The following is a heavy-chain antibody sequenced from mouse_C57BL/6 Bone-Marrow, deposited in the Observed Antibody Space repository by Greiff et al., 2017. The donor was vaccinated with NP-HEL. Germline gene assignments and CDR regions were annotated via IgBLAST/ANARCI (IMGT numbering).Heavy chain of an antibody. CDR1: GYTFTSYG. CDR3: ARGRWLLHY. CDR2: IYPRSGNT. D-gene: IGHD2-3*01. V-gene: IGHV1-81*01. Sequence: VKLMESGAELARPGASVKLSCKASGYTFTSYGISWVKQRTGQGLEWIGEIYPRSGNTYYNEKFKGKATLTADKSSSTAYMELRSLTSEDSAVYFCARGRWLLHYWGQGTTLTVSS. J-gene: IGHJ2*01.